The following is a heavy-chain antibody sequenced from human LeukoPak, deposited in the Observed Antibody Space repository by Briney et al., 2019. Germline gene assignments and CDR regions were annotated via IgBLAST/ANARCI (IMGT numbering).Heavy chain of an antibody. CDR1: GFTFSSYA. V-gene: IGHV3-30*04. CDR3: AKGYYGSGSYGWFDY. D-gene: IGHD3-10*01. CDR2: ISYDGSNK. Sequence: GGSLRLSCAASGFTFSSYAMHWVRQAPGKGLEWVAVISYDGSNKYYADSVKGRFTISRDNSKNTLFLQMNSLRAEDTAVYYCAKGYYGSGSYGWFDYWGQGTLVTVSS. J-gene: IGHJ4*02.